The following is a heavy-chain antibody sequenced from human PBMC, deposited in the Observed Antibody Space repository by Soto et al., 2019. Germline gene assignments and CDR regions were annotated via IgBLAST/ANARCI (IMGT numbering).Heavy chain of an antibody. CDR2: ITSSSSTI. CDR3: ARDEIGWAVPMGH. V-gene: IGHV3-48*02. D-gene: IGHD1-1*01. CDR1: GFTFSRYS. J-gene: IGHJ1*01. Sequence: GGSLRLSCAASGFTFSRYSMNWVRQAPGKGLEWVSYITSSSSTIYYADSVKGRFTISRDNAKNSLYLQMNSLRDEDTAVYYCARDEIGWAVPMGHWGQGTLVTVSS.